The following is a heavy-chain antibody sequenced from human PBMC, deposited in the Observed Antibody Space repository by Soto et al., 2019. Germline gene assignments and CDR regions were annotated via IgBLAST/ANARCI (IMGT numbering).Heavy chain of an antibody. CDR1: GFTFGSNW. CDR2: IKRDGSEK. J-gene: IGHJ4*02. Sequence: LRLSCAASGFTFGSNWMSWVRQAPGKGLEWVANIKRDGSEKYYVDSVKGRFTISRDNSKNTLYLQMNSLRAEDTAVYYCARDQGGQSGNFIFDNWGQGTLVTVSS. V-gene: IGHV3-7*01. CDR3: ARDQGGQSGNFIFDN. D-gene: IGHD1-26*01.